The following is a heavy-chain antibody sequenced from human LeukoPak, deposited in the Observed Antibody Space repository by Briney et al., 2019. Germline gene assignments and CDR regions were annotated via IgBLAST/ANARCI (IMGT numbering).Heavy chain of an antibody. CDR3: ARDLLNVVYELHDAFDI. D-gene: IGHD3-16*01. Sequence: SETLSLTCTVSGGSISSGSYYWSWIRQPAGKGLEWIGRIYTSGSTNYNPSLKSRVTISVDTSKNQFSLKLSSVTAADTAVYYCARDLLNVVYELHDAFDIWGQGTMVTVSS. V-gene: IGHV4-61*02. CDR2: IYTSGST. CDR1: GGSISSGSYY. J-gene: IGHJ3*02.